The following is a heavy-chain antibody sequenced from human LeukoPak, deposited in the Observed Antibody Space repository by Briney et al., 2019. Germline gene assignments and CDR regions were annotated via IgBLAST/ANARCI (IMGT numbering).Heavy chain of an antibody. D-gene: IGHD3-10*01. J-gene: IGHJ4*02. CDR1: GFTFSSYW. CDR2: IDQNGSEK. Sequence: GGSLRLSCVASGFTFSSYWMAWVRQAPREGLEWVANIDQNGSEKYFVDSVKGRFTISRDNAKNSLYLQMNSLRAEDTAVYYCVTGVYYFDYWGQGTLVTVSS. V-gene: IGHV3-7*05. CDR3: VTGVYYFDY.